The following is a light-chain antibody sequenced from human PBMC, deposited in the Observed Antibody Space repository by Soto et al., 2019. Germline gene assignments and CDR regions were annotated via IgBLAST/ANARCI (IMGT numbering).Light chain of an antibody. CDR2: EVS. CDR3: CSYAGRTTPYV. CDR1: SSDVGGYNL. Sequence: QSVLTQPASVSGSPGQSITISCTGTSSDVGGYNLVSWYQHHPGKAPKLMIYEVSERPSGVSNRFSGSKSGNTASLTISGLQAEDEADYYCCSYAGRTTPYVFGTGTKVTVL. J-gene: IGLJ1*01. V-gene: IGLV2-23*02.